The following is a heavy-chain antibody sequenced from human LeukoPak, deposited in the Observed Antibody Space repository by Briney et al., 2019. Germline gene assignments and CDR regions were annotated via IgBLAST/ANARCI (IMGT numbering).Heavy chain of an antibody. Sequence: SETLSLTCAVYGGSFSGYYWSWIRQPPGKGLEWIGEINHSGSTNYNPSLKSRVTISVDTSKNQFSLKLSSVTAADTAVYYCARGRSIAARPRAFDIWGRGTMVTVSS. V-gene: IGHV4-34*01. D-gene: IGHD6-6*01. CDR3: ARGRSIAARPRAFDI. CDR1: GGSFSGYY. J-gene: IGHJ3*02. CDR2: INHSGST.